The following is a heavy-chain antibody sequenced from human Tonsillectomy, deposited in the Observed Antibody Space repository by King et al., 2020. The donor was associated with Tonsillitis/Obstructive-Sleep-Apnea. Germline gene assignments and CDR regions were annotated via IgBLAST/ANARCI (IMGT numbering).Heavy chain of an antibody. CDR1: GFTFNTYS. J-gene: IGHJ4*02. CDR3: AREYCSGGSCYRIFDC. Sequence: EVQLVESGGGLVQPGGSLRLSCAASGFTFNTYSMSWVRQAPGKGLEWVANIRLQGSEKYYVASVKGRFTISRDNAKNSLYLQMNNLRAEDTAVYFCAREYCSGGSCYRIFDCWGQGTLVTVSS. V-gene: IGHV3-7*04. CDR2: IRLQGSEK. D-gene: IGHD2-15*01.